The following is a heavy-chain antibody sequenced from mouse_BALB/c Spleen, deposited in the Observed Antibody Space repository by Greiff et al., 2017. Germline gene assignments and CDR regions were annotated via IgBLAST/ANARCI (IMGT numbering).Heavy chain of an antibody. V-gene: IGHV10-1*02. CDR1: GFTFNTYA. D-gene: IGHD1-1*01. CDR3: VREIITTVVYYFDY. Sequence: EVQLVESGGGLVQPKGSLKLSCAASGFTFNTYAMNWVRQAPGKGLEWVARIRSKSNNYATYYADSVKDRFTISRDDSQSMLYLQMNNLKTEDTAMYYCVREIITTVVYYFDYWGQGTTLTVSS. J-gene: IGHJ2*01. CDR2: IRSKSNNYAT.